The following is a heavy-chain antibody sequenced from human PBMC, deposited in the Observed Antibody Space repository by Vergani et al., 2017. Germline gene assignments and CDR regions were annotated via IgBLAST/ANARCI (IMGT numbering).Heavy chain of an antibody. J-gene: IGHJ6*03. CDR2: IIPIFGTA. D-gene: IGHD2-2*01. CDR3: ARAVVVVPAAIHYCYYYMDV. Sequence: QVQLVQSGAEVKKPGSSVKVSCKASGGTFRSYAISWVRQAPGQGLEWMGGIIPIFGTANYAQKFQGRVTITADESTSTAYMELSSLRSEDTAVYYCARAVVVVPAAIHYCYYYMDVWGKGTTVTVS. V-gene: IGHV1-69*01. CDR1: GGTFRSYA.